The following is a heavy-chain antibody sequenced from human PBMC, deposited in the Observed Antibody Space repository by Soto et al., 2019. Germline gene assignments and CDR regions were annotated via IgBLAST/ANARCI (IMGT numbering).Heavy chain of an antibody. CDR1: GFTFSDYY. J-gene: IGHJ6*02. Sequence: GGSLRLSCAASGFTFSDYYMSWIRQAPGKGLEWVSYISSSSSYTNYADSVMGRFTISRDNAKNSRYLKMNSLRAEDTAVYYCARDYYSKPRYYYGMDVWGQGTTVTVSS. CDR3: ARDYYSKPRYYYGMDV. V-gene: IGHV3-11*06. CDR2: ISSSSSYT. D-gene: IGHD3-22*01.